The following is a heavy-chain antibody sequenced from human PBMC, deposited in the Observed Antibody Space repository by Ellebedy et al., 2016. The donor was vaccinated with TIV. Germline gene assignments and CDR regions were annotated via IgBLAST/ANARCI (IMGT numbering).Heavy chain of an antibody. D-gene: IGHD1-1*01. J-gene: IGHJ6*03. Sequence: GSLRLXCTVSGGSVRRYFWSWIRQPAGKGLEWIGRIFTSGSFNYNPSLMSRVTMSVVTSKNQISLRLNSVTAADTAVYYCARVHCSITTCDYYYMDVWGKGTTVTVSS. CDR3: ARVHCSITTCDYYYMDV. CDR2: IFTSGSF. CDR1: GGSVRRYF. V-gene: IGHV4-4*07.